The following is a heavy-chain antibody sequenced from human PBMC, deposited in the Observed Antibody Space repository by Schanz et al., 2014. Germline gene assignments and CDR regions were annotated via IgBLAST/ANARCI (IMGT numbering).Heavy chain of an antibody. Sequence: EVQLVESGGGLVQPGGSLRLSCVASGFTFSRYWMSWVRQAPGKGLEWVANIKQDGRDKDYVDSVKGRFTISRDNAKNSVFLQMNGLRDEDTAVYYCATETYSSSWCFDYWGQGTLVTVSS. D-gene: IGHD6-13*01. CDR1: GFTFSRYW. CDR2: IKQDGRDK. CDR3: ATETYSSSWCFDY. V-gene: IGHV3-7*01. J-gene: IGHJ4*02.